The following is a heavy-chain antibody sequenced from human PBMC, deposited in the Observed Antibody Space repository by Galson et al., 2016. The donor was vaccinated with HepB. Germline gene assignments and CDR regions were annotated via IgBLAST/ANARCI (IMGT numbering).Heavy chain of an antibody. CDR3: AGVQGGCSRNSCVVDP. CDR2: IYHAGYT. V-gene: IGHV4-4*02. CDR1: GDSITSNNW. Sequence: SETLSLTCAVSGDSITSNNWWNWVRQPPGKGPEWIGGIYHAGYTNYNPSLERRVTISVDISNNQVSLNLNSVTAADTAVYYCAGVQGGCSRNSCVVDPWGQGTLVTVSA. D-gene: IGHD2-2*01. J-gene: IGHJ5*02.